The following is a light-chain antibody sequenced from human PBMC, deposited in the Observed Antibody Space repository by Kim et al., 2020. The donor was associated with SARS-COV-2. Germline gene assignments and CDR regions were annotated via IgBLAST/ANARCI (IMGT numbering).Light chain of an antibody. CDR3: QQYHTYPRT. J-gene: IGKJ1*01. V-gene: IGKV1-16*02. Sequence: GSVGDRVPITCRASQGITNSLAWFQQKPGKAPKSLIYSSSNLQTGVPSKFSGSGSGTLFTLTISSLQPEDFATYFCQQYHTYPRTFGQGTKVDIK. CDR2: SSS. CDR1: QGITNS.